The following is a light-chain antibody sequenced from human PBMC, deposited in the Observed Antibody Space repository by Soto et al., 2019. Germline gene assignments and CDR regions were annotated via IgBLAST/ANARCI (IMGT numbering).Light chain of an antibody. J-gene: IGLJ2*01. V-gene: IGLV2-14*01. CDR1: SSDVGSFNF. CDR3: LSWTTRRALV. CDR2: EVS. Sequence: QSALTQPASVSGAPGQSIAISCTGTSSDVGSFNFVSWYQQHPGKVPKLIIYEVSNQPSGVSSRFSGSKSGDTASLIISGLQAEDEADYYCLSWTTRRALVFGGGTKLTVL.